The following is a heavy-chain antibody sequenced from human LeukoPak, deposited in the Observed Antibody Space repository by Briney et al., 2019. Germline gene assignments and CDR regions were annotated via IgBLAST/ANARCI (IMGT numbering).Heavy chain of an antibody. Sequence: GGSLRLSCAASGFTFSSYGMHWVRQAPGKGLEWVAFIRHDGSNKYYADSVKGRFTISRDNSKNTLYLQMNSLRAEDTAVYYCAKDACSGGSCYYRNWFDPWGQGPLVTVSS. J-gene: IGHJ5*02. CDR3: AKDACSGGSCYYRNWFDP. V-gene: IGHV3-30*02. CDR2: IRHDGSNK. CDR1: GFTFSSYG. D-gene: IGHD2-15*01.